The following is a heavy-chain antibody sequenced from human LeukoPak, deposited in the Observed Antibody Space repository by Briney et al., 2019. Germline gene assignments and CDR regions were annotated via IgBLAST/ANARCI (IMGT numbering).Heavy chain of an antibody. Sequence: ASVTVSCKASGYTFTSQGISWVRQAPGQGLEWMGWINTYNGKTNYAQNLQGRVTMTTDTSTSTAYMELRSLRSDDTAVYYCASRSGSTPYYFDYWGQGTLVTVSS. CDR2: INTYNGKT. D-gene: IGHD3-3*01. V-gene: IGHV1-18*01. J-gene: IGHJ4*02. CDR3: ASRSGSTPYYFDY. CDR1: GYTFTSQG.